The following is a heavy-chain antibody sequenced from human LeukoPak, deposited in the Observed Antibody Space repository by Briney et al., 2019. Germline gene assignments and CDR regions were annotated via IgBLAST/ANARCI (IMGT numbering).Heavy chain of an antibody. CDR2: INHSGST. V-gene: IGHV4-34*01. Sequence: PSETLSLTCAVYGGSFSGYYWSWIRQPPGKGLEWIGEINHSGSTNYNPSLKSRVTISVDTSKNQFSLKLSSVTAADTAVYYCARGRPWFDPWGQGILVTVSS. CDR1: GGSFSGYY. CDR3: ARGRPWFDP. J-gene: IGHJ5*02.